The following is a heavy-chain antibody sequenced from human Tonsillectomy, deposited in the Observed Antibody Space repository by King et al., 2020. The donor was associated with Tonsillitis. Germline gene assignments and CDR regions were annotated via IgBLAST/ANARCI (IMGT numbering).Heavy chain of an antibody. CDR2: IYYSGST. V-gene: IGHV4-30-4*01. D-gene: IGHD3-22*01. J-gene: IGHJ4*02. CDR1: GGSISSGDYY. CDR3: ARVGWITTIRGDSGMVH. Sequence: QVQLQESGPGLVKPSQTLSLTCTVSGGSISSGDYYWSWIRQPPGKGLEWIGYIYYSGSTYYNPSLKSRVTISVDTSKNQFYLKLSSVTAADTAVYYCARVGWITTIRGDSGMVHWGQGTLVTVSS.